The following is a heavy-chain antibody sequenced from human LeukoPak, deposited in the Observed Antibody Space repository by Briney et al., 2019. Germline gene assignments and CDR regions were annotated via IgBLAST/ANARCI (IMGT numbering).Heavy chain of an antibody. CDR3: AKYFASGSYYKLPH. V-gene: IGHV4-31*03. CDR2: IYYSGST. CDR1: GGSISSDGYN. J-gene: IGHJ1*01. Sequence: SQTLSLTCTVSGGSISSDGYNWIWMPQHPGKGLVWLGYIYYSGSTYYNPSLKSRVTISVDTSKNQFSLKLSSVTAADTAVYYCAKYFASGSYYKLPHWGQGTLVTVSS. D-gene: IGHD3-10*01.